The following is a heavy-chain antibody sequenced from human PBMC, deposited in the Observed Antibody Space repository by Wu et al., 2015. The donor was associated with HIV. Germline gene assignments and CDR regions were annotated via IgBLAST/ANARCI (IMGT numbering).Heavy chain of an antibody. CDR2: INPSGGST. Sequence: QGQLVQSGAEVKKPGDSVKISCKASGYIFTSHYMHWVRQAPGQGLEWMGVINPSGGSTTYAQTFQGRVTMTRDTSTRIVYMELSSLRSEDTAVYYCAREGGRDGYNYPSRWGQGTLVTVSS. CDR1: GYIFTSHY. D-gene: IGHD5-24*01. CDR3: AREGGRDGYNYPSR. V-gene: IGHV1-46*01. J-gene: IGHJ4*02.